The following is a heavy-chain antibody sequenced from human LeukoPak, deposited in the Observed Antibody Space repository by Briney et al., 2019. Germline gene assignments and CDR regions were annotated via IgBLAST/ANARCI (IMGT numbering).Heavy chain of an antibody. V-gene: IGHV3-21*01. J-gene: IGHJ4*02. CDR2: ISNSSSYI. Sequence: GGSLRLSCSASGFTCCSYSMNWVRQAPGRGGEWVSSISNSSSYIYYANSLKGRFTISRANAKNSLSLQMNTTRAEGTAVYYCARGRGHIVVVTSDYWGQGTLVTVSS. CDR3: ARGRGHIVVVTSDY. CDR1: GFTCCSYS. D-gene: IGHD2-21*02.